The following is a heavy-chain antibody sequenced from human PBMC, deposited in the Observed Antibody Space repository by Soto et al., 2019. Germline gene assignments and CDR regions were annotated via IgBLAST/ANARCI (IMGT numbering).Heavy chain of an antibody. Sequence: SETLSLTCTVSGGSISSYYWSWIRQPPGKGLEWIGYIYYSGSTNYNPSLKSRVTISVDTSKNQFSLKLSSVTAADTAVYYCARLYRYGDYTYYYYYYMDVWGKGTTVTVSS. CDR1: GGSISSYY. D-gene: IGHD4-17*01. CDR3: ARLYRYGDYTYYYYYYMDV. CDR2: IYYSGST. V-gene: IGHV4-59*08. J-gene: IGHJ6*03.